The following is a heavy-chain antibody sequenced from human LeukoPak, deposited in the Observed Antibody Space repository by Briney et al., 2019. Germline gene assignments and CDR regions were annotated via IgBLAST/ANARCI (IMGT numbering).Heavy chain of an antibody. Sequence: SGPTLVNPTQTLTLTCTFSGFSLSTSGMCVSWIRQPPGKALEWLARIDWDDDTYYSTSLKTRLTISTDTSKNQVVLTMTNMDPVDTATYYCARIRMMSGSYPVDYWGQGTLVTVSS. J-gene: IGHJ4*02. CDR1: GFSLSTSGMC. CDR2: IDWDDDT. D-gene: IGHD1-26*01. CDR3: ARIRMMSGSYPVDY. V-gene: IGHV2-70*11.